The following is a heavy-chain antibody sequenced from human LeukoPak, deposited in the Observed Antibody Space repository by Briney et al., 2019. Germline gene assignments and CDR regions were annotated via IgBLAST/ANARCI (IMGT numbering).Heavy chain of an antibody. CDR2: IIPILGIA. Sequence: SVKVSCKASGGTFSSYAISWVRQAPGQGLEWMGRIIPILGIANYAQKFQGRVTITADKSTSTAYIELSSLRSEDTAVYYCARERRDGYNYEGYFDYWGQGTLVTVSS. D-gene: IGHD5-24*01. J-gene: IGHJ4*02. V-gene: IGHV1-69*04. CDR3: ARERRDGYNYEGYFDY. CDR1: GGTFSSYA.